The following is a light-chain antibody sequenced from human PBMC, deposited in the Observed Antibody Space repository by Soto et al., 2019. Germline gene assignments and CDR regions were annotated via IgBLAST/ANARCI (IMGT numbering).Light chain of an antibody. CDR1: SSNIGAGYD. CDR2: VNI. Sequence: QSVLTQPPSVSGAPGQRVTISCTGSSSNIGAGYDVHWYQHLPGTAPKLLIYVNINRPSGVPDRFSGSKSGTSASLAITGLQAEDEADYYCQSYDSSLSGYVFGTGTKLTVL. V-gene: IGLV1-40*01. J-gene: IGLJ1*01. CDR3: QSYDSSLSGYV.